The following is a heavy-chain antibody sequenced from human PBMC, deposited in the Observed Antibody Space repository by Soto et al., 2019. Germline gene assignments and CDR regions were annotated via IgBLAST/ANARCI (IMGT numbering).Heavy chain of an antibody. CDR1: GYTFTSYD. Sequence: QVQLVQSGAEVKKPGVSVKVSSKATGYTFTSYDIIWVRQATGQGLEWMGWMNPSTGNTDSAEKFQGRLTMTRNTSISTVYMELSSLSFEDTAVYYCARGRIIVAGGFDPWGQGTLVTVSS. D-gene: IGHD6-19*01. J-gene: IGHJ5*02. CDR2: MNPSTGNT. V-gene: IGHV1-8*01. CDR3: ARGRIIVAGGFDP.